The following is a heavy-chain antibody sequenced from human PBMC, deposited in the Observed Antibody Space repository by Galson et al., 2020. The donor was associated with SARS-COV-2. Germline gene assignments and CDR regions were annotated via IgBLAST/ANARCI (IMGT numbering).Heavy chain of an antibody. Sequence: GLEWVSLASSGGTTYVADSLKGRFSISKDSSRNTVFLQMNSLRAEDTAMYYCAQENYDHYGMDVWGQGTSVTVSS. V-gene: IGHV3-66*01. D-gene: IGHD3-22*01. CDR2: ASSGGTT. J-gene: IGHJ6*02. CDR3: AQENYDHYGMDV.